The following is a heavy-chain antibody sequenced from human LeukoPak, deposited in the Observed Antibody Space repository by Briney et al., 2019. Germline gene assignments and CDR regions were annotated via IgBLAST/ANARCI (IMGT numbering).Heavy chain of an antibody. D-gene: IGHD4-17*01. CDR2: ISSSSSYI. CDR1: GFTFSSYS. V-gene: IGHV3-21*01. J-gene: IGHJ4*02. CDR3: ARDSYGDYVIGL. Sequence: PGGSLRLSCAASGFTFSSYSMNWVRQAPGKGLEWVSSISSSSSYIYYADSVKGRFTISRDNAKNSLYLQMNSLRAEDTAVYYCARDSYGDYVIGLWGQGTLVTVSS.